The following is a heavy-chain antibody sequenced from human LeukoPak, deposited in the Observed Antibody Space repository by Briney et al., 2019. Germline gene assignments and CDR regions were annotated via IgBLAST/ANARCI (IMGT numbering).Heavy chain of an antibody. Sequence: GGSLRLSCAASGFIVNYNYMSWVRQAPGEGLEWVSVIYSGGSTYYADSVKGRFTISRDNSKNMVYLQMKSLRVEDTAVYYCARVKVGITYWFDPWGQGTLVTVSS. CDR2: IYSGGST. CDR3: ARVKVGITYWFDP. V-gene: IGHV3-66*01. J-gene: IGHJ5*02. CDR1: GFIVNYNY. D-gene: IGHD1-26*01.